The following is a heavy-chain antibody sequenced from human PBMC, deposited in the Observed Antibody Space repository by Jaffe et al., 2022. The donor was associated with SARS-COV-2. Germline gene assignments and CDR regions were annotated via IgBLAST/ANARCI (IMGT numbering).Heavy chain of an antibody. J-gene: IGHJ6*02. CDR1: GYSFTSYW. Sequence: EVQLVQSGAEVKKPGESLKISCKGSGYSFTSYWIGWVRQMPGKGLEWMGIIYPGDSDTRYSPSFQGQVTISADKSISTAYLQWSSLKASDTAMYYCARLEIAVAGTVYYYYGMDVWGQGTTVTVSS. CDR3: ARLEIAVAGTVYYYYGMDV. CDR2: IYPGDSDT. V-gene: IGHV5-51*01. D-gene: IGHD6-19*01.